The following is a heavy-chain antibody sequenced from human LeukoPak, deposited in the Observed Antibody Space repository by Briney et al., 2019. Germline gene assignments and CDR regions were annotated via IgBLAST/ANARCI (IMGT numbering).Heavy chain of an antibody. D-gene: IGHD4/OR15-4a*01. CDR1: GGSISSYF. CDR3: ARTRANDFDY. V-gene: IGHV4-59*12. Sequence: SETLSLTCTVSGGSISSYFWSWIRQPPGKGLEWIGYIYYSGSTNYNPSLKSRVTISVDTSKKQFSLKLSSVTAADTAVYYCARTRANDFDYWGQGILVIVSS. CDR2: IYYSGST. J-gene: IGHJ4*02.